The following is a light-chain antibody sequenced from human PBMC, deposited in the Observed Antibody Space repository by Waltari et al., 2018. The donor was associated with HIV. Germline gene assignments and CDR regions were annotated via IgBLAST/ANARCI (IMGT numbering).Light chain of an antibody. V-gene: IGLV1-47*01. CDR1: ISNPGGNC. CDR3: STWDNSLSHWV. Sequence: QSVVTQPPSASGTPGQNISISCSGDISNPGGNCVSWYQQRPGTAPRLLIYRNDQRPSGVPDRFSGSKSATSASLAISGLRSEDEADYHCSTWDNSLSHWVFGGGTKVTVL. J-gene: IGLJ3*02. CDR2: RND.